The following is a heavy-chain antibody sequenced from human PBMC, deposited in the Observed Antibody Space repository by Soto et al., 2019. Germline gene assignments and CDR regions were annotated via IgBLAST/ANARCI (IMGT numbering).Heavy chain of an antibody. J-gene: IGHJ4*02. D-gene: IGHD3-22*01. Sequence: GGSLRLSCAASGFIFSNYAMSWVRQAPGKGLVWVPRINSDESSTYYADSVKGRFTISRDNAKNTLYLQMNSLRAEDTAVYYCAKDTYYYDSSGYYYYDYWGQGTLVTVSS. CDR2: INSDESST. V-gene: IGHV3-74*01. CDR3: AKDTYYYDSSGYYYYDY. CDR1: GFIFSNYA.